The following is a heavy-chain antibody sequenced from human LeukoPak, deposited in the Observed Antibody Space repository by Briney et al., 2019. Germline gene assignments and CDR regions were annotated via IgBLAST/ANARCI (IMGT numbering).Heavy chain of an antibody. J-gene: IGHJ4*02. V-gene: IGHV1-18*01. D-gene: IGHD1-7*01. CDR3: ARDRGPMYQLLY. CDR2: ISAYSDHT. Sequence: ASVKVSSKASGYTFIAYGLSCVRQAPGQGLEWMGWISAYSDHTDYAQKFQDRVTITTDTSTGTAYMELTSLTSDDTAVYYCARDRGPMYQLLYRGQGTLVTVSS. CDR1: GYTFIAYG.